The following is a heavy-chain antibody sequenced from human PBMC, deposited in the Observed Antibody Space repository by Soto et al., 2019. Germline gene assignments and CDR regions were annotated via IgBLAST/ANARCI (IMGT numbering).Heavy chain of an antibody. J-gene: IGHJ4*02. D-gene: IGHD4-17*01. CDR1: GFTFRHYY. CDR3: ARGRYNTVNILPLDY. CDR2: VDPSGGST. V-gene: IGHV1-46*01. Sequence: QVQLVQSGAEVKKPGASVKVSCKASGFTFRHYYMHWVRQAPGRGLEWMGVVDPSGGSTTYAQTFKGRLTMPRDTSTSTVYMQLTNLRSEDTALYFCARGRYNTVNILPLDYWGQGTLVTVSS.